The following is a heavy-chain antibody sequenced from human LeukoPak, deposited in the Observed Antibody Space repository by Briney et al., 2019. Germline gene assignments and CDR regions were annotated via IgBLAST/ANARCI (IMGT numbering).Heavy chain of an antibody. D-gene: IGHD2-2*01. CDR1: GFTFSSYS. CDR3: ASDIVVVPAAPGY. Sequence: GGSLRLSCAASGFTFSSYSMNWVRQAPGKGLEWVSSISSSSSYIYYADSVKGRFTISRDNAKNSLYLQMNSLRAEDTAVYYCASDIVVVPAAPGYWGQGTLVTVSS. V-gene: IGHV3-21*01. CDR2: ISSSSSYI. J-gene: IGHJ4*02.